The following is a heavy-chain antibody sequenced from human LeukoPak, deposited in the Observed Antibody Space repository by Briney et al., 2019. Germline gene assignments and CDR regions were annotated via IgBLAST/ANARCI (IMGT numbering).Heavy chain of an antibody. CDR1: GGSISSYY. CDR2: IYYSGST. J-gene: IGHJ5*02. CDR3: ARGPGSSGWYPRSNWFDP. Sequence: SETLSLTCTVSGGSISSYYWSWIRQPPGKGLECIGYIYYSGSTNYNPSLKSRVNISVDTSKNQFSLKLSSVTAADTAVYYCARGPGSSGWYPRSNWFDPWGQGTLVTVSS. D-gene: IGHD6-19*01. V-gene: IGHV4-59*01.